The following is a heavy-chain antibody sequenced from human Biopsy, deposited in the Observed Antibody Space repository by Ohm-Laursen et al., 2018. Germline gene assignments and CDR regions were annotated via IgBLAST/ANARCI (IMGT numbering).Heavy chain of an antibody. CDR3: ARTPIAIFSAGLVYRHRRHLQGMDV. D-gene: IGHD6-13*01. J-gene: IGHJ6*02. V-gene: IGHV2-5*02. Sequence: TQTLTLTCTFSGFSLYNTGVGVGWIRQPPGKALEWLALIYWDETERYSPSLQSRLTITEDTSKNQVVLKMTNMEPEDTGTYFCARTPIAIFSAGLVYRHRRHLQGMDVWVQGTAVTVS. CDR1: GFSLYNTGVG. CDR2: IYWDETE.